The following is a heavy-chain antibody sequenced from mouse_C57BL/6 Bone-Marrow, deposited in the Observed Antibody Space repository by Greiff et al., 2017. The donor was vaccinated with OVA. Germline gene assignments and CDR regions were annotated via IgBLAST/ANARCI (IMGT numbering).Heavy chain of an antibody. CDR1: GFSLSTFGMG. D-gene: IGHD1-1*01. V-gene: IGHV8-8*01. J-gene: IGHJ1*03. CDR2: IWWDDDK. CDR3: ARSHYYGSSLYWYFDV. Sequence: QVTLKESGPGILQPSQTLSLTCSFSGFSLSTFGMGVGWIRQPSGKGLEWLAHIWWDDDKYYNPALKSRLTISKDTSKNQVFLKSANVDTADTATYYCARSHYYGSSLYWYFDVWGTGTTVTVSS.